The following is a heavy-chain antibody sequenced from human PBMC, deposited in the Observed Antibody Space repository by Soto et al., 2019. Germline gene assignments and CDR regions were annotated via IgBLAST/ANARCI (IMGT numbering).Heavy chain of an antibody. D-gene: IGHD2-8*02. CDR1: GGYIKSGNHY. CDR3: ARGLGGTEDY. Sequence: PSETLSLTCTVSGGYIKSGNHYWSWIRQHPGKGLEWIGYIYSSGSTFYNPSLKSRVTISVDTSKNQFSLKLSSVTAADTAVYYCARGLGGTEDYWGQGTLVTVSS. CDR2: IYSSGST. J-gene: IGHJ4*02. V-gene: IGHV4-31*03.